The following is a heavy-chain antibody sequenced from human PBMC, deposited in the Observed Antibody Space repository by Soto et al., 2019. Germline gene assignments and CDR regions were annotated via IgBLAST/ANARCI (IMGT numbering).Heavy chain of an antibody. D-gene: IGHD2-15*01. V-gene: IGHV3-23*01. Sequence: GGSLRLSCAASGFTFTNYAMGWVRQAPGKGLEWFSVVSSGGSTYYADSVTGRFTVSRDNSKNTLSLQMNSLRAEDTAVYYCAKRRGAGGHFDYWGQGALVTVSS. CDR2: VSSGGST. J-gene: IGHJ4*02. CDR3: AKRRGAGGHFDY. CDR1: GFTFTNYA.